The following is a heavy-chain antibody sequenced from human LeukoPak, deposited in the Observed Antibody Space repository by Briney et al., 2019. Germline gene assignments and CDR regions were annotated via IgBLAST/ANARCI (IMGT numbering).Heavy chain of an antibody. CDR3: ARDLLNPRSCSSTSCS. Sequence: PGRSLRLSCAASGFTFSSYWMHWVRQAPGKGLVWVSRINSDGSSTSYADSVKGRFTISRDNAKNTLYLQMNSPRAEDTAVYYCARDLLNPRSCSSTSCSWGQGTLVTVSS. D-gene: IGHD2-2*01. V-gene: IGHV3-74*01. J-gene: IGHJ4*02. CDR1: GFTFSSYW. CDR2: INSDGSST.